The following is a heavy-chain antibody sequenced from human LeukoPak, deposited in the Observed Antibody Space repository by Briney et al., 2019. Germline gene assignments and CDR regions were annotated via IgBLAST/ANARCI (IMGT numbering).Heavy chain of an antibody. J-gene: IGHJ6*02. D-gene: IGHD6-13*01. CDR1: VYTFTGYY. CDR3: ARDSVAAVIHYYYYGMDV. V-gene: IGHV1-2*02. Sequence: ASVQDSCKSSVYTFTGYYMHWVRQAPGQGLEWMGWINPNSGGTNYAQKFQGRVTMTRDTSLSTAYMELSRLRSDDTAVYYCARDSVAAVIHYYYYGMDVWGQGTTVTVSS. CDR2: INPNSGGT.